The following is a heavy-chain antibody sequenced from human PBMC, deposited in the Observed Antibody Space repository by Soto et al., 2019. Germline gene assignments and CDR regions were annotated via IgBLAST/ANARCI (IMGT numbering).Heavy chain of an antibody. V-gene: IGHV1-18*04. Sequence: ASGKGSEKAFGYSFTSYGISWVRQAPGQGLEWMGWISAYNGNTNYAQKLQGRVTMTTDTSTSTAYMELRSLRSDDTAVYYCARDGDCSSTSCYRGYYYYYGMDVWGQGNTVTVSS. J-gene: IGHJ6*02. CDR2: ISAYNGNT. CDR1: GYSFTSYG. D-gene: IGHD2-2*02. CDR3: ARDGDCSSTSCYRGYYYYYGMDV.